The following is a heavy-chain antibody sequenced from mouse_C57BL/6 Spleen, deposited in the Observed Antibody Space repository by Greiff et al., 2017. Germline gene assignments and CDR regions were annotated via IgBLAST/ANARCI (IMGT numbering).Heavy chain of an antibody. CDR3: ARYYGYDDYAMDY. D-gene: IGHD2-2*01. CDR2: IRNKANGYTT. J-gene: IGHJ4*01. V-gene: IGHV7-3*01. Sequence: EVKVVESGGGLVQPGGSLSLSCAASGFTFTDYYMSWVRQPPGKALEWLGFIRNKANGYTTEYSASVKGRFTISRDNSQSILYLQMNALRAEDSATYYCARYYGYDDYAMDYWGQGTSVTVSS. CDR1: GFTFTDYY.